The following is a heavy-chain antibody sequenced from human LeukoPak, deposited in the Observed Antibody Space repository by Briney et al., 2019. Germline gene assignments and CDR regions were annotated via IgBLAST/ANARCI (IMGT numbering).Heavy chain of an antibody. CDR3: ARDLSRPSGYYDY. CDR1: GFTFSSYS. Sequence: GGSLRLSCAASGFTFSSYSMNWVRQAPGKGLEWVSYISSSSSTIYYADSVKGRFTISRDNAKNSLYLQMNSLRAEDTAVYYCARDLSRPSGYYDYWGQGTLVTVSS. J-gene: IGHJ4*02. CDR2: ISSSSSTI. V-gene: IGHV3-48*04. D-gene: IGHD3-9*01.